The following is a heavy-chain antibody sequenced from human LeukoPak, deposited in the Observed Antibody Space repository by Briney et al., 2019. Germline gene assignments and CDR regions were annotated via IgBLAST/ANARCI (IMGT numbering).Heavy chain of an antibody. Sequence: PGGSLRLSCAASGFILNNYGMHWVRQAPGKGLEWVTVISYDGSNKDYADSVKGRFTISRDNSRNTLYLQMNSLRAEDTAVYYCARDEFADYFFYGMDVWGQGTTVTVSS. J-gene: IGHJ6*02. V-gene: IGHV3-30*04. CDR3: ARDEFADYFFYGMDV. CDR1: GFILNNYG. CDR2: ISYDGSNK.